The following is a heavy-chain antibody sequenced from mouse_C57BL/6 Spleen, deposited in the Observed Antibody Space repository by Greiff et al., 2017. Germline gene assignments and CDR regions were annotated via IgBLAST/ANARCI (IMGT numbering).Heavy chain of an antibody. J-gene: IGHJ4*01. CDR1: GFNIKNTY. Sequence: VQLQQSVAELVRPGASVKLSCTASGFNIKNTYMHWVKQRPEQGLEWIGRIAPANGNTKYAPKFQGKATITADTSSNTAYLQLSSLTSEDTAIYYCAGGITTVVALYYYAMDYWGQGTSVTVSS. V-gene: IGHV14-3*01. CDR2: IAPANGNT. D-gene: IGHD1-1*01. CDR3: AGGITTVVALYYYAMDY.